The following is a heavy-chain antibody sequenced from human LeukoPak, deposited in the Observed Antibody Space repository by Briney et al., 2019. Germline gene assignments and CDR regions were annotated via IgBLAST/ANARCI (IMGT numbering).Heavy chain of an antibody. CDR2: IYTSGST. CDR1: GGSISSGSYY. D-gene: IGHD6-13*01. V-gene: IGHV4-61*02. J-gene: IGHJ4*02. Sequence: SQTLSLTCNVSGGSISSGSYYWSWIRQPAGKGLEWIGRIYTSGSTNYNPSLKSRVTISVDTSKNQFSLKLSSVTAADTAVYYCARDPGRGSSSWYADWGQGTLVTVSS. CDR3: ARDPGRGSSSWYAD.